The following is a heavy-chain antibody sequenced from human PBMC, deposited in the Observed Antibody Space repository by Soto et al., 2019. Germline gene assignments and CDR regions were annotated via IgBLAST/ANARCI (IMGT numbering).Heavy chain of an antibody. CDR1: GYTLTELS. V-gene: IGHV1-24*01. D-gene: IGHD6-19*01. J-gene: IGHJ6*02. Sequence: ASVKVSCKVSGYTLTELSMHWVRQAPGKGLEWMGGFDPEDGETIYAQKFQGRVTMTEDTSTDTAYMELSSLRSEDTAVYYCATAQVLVAGPKRYGMDVWGQGTTVTVSS. CDR3: ATAQVLVAGPKRYGMDV. CDR2: FDPEDGET.